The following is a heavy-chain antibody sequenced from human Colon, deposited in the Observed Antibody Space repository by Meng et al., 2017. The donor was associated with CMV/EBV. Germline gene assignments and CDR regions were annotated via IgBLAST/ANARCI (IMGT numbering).Heavy chain of an antibody. CDR2: TYYRSKWYN. V-gene: IGHV6-1*01. CDR1: GDSVSSNSAA. D-gene: IGHD3-3*01. CDR3: ARDFGSAPPIGNYYYYGMDV. J-gene: IGHJ6*02. Sequence: TLSLTCAISGDSVSSNSAAWNWIRQSPSRGLEWLGRTYYRSKWYNDYAVSVKSRITINPDTSKNQFSLQLNSMTPEDAAVYYCARDFGSAPPIGNYYYYGMDVWGQGTTVTVSS.